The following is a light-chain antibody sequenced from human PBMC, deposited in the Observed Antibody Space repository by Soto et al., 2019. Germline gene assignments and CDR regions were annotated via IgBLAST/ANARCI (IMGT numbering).Light chain of an antibody. Sequence: EIVMTQSPATLSVSPGERATLSCRASQSLSSNLAWYQQKPGQAPRLLIYGASTRATGVPARFSGSGSGTEFTLTISSLQSEDFAVYYCQHYNKWLWTFGQGTKVKIK. V-gene: IGKV3-15*01. CDR3: QHYNKWLWT. J-gene: IGKJ1*01. CDR1: QSLSSN. CDR2: GAS.